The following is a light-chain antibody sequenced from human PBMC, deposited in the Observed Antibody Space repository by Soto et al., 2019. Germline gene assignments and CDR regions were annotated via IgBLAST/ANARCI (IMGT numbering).Light chain of an antibody. J-gene: IGKJ3*01. V-gene: IGKV3-20*01. Sequence: EVVLTQSPVTLSLSPGERASLSCRASQFLSSYLAWYQQIPGQPPRLLIYAASSRATGIPDRFSGSGSGTDFTLTISRLEPEDFAVYYCQQYGSSLFSFGPGTKVDIK. CDR3: QQYGSSLFS. CDR2: AAS. CDR1: QFLSSY.